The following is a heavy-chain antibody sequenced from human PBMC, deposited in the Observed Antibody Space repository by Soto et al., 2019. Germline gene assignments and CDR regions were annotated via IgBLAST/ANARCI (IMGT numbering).Heavy chain of an antibody. CDR2: ITDTGGDT. CDR1: GIAFGSRP. V-gene: IGHV3-23*01. Sequence: LRLSSVASGIAFGSRPTSRVRQAPGEGLEWVSTITDTGGDTKDADSATGRFTMPRDNSRNTLYLQMDRMRLEDTAVYFCVKDLANMADHWGQGTLVGVSS. CDR3: VKDLANMADH. J-gene: IGHJ4*02.